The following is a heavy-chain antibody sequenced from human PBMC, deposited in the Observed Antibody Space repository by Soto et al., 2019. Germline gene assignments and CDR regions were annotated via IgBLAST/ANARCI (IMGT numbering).Heavy chain of an antibody. CDR2: IYHTGSS. Sequence: SETLSLTCAVSGGSISGSNWWSWVRQPPGKGLEWIGEIYHTGSSNYNPSLKSRVTISVDKAKNQFSLKLSSVTAADTAVYYCARLHKYYFDSTGHYSGVDYWGQGTLVTVSS. J-gene: IGHJ4*02. D-gene: IGHD3-22*01. CDR3: ARLHKYYFDSTGHYSGVDY. V-gene: IGHV4-4*02. CDR1: GGSISGSNW.